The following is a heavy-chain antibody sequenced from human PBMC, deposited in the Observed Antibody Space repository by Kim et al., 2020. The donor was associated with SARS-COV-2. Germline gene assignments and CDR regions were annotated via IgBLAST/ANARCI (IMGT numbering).Heavy chain of an antibody. J-gene: IGHJ4*02. CDR3: ASSGYDYYFDY. Sequence: TTSNAPLKSRVAISLDTSKSQFSMRLSSVTAADTAVYYCASSGYDYYFDYWGQGTLVTVSS. CDR2: T. D-gene: IGHD5-12*01. V-gene: IGHV4-4*09.